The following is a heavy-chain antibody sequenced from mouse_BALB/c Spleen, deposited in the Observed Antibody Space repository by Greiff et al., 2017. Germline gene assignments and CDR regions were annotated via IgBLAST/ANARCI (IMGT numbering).Heavy chain of an antibody. D-gene: IGHD1-1*01. Sequence: VKLQESGAELVKPGASVKLSCKASGYTFTSYYMYWVKQRPGQGLEWIGEINPSNGGTNFNEKFKSKATLTVDKSSSTAYMQLSSLTSEDSAVYYCITTVVVDYWGQGTTLTVSS. CDR3: ITTVVVDY. CDR2: INPSNGGT. CDR1: GYTFTSYY. V-gene: IGHV1S16*01. J-gene: IGHJ2*01.